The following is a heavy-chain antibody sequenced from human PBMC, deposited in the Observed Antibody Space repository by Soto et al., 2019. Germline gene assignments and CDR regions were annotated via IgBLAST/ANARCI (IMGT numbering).Heavy chain of an antibody. D-gene: IGHD2-15*01. V-gene: IGHV3-21*01. CDR1: GFTFRTYT. Sequence: GGSLRLSCVASGFTFRTYTMNWVRQAPGKGLEWVSGIRGFSPYTFYAESVKGRFTISRDNAKNSLYLQMNSLGVEDTAVYYCARNRGYDAHDYYYNAMEVWGQGTTVTVSS. J-gene: IGHJ6*01. CDR3: ARNRGYDAHDYYYNAMEV. CDR2: IRGFSPYT.